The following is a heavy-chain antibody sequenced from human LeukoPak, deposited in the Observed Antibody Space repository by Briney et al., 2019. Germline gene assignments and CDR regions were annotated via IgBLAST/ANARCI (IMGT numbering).Heavy chain of an antibody. CDR1: GYTFTGYY. CDR3: AREGEARAGFDY. Sequence: ASVKVSCKASGYTFTGYYMHWVRQAPGQGLEWMGRIIPILGIANYAQKFQGRVTITADKSTSTAYVELSSLRSEDTAVYYCAREGEARAGFDYWGQGTLVTVSS. J-gene: IGHJ4*02. V-gene: IGHV1-69*04. D-gene: IGHD2-21*01. CDR2: IIPILGIA.